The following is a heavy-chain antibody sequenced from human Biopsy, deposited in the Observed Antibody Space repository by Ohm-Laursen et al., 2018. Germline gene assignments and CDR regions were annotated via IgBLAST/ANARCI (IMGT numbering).Heavy chain of an antibody. CDR2: NIPILGTG. Sequence: SVKVSCKASGYTFTSYYLHWVRRAPGQGLEWLGGNIPILGTGNYAQKFQDRVTVAADTSTSTATMELRSLRSDDTAVYYCARGSNEYGGLYFPHWGQGTLVTVSS. V-gene: IGHV1-69*06. CDR1: GYTFTSYY. J-gene: IGHJ1*01. D-gene: IGHD4-23*01. CDR3: ARGSNEYGGLYFPH.